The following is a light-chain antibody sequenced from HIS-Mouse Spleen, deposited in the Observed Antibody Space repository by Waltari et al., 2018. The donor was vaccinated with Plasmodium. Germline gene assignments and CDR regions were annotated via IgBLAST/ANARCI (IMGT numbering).Light chain of an antibody. CDR2: KDR. Sequence: SYELTQPPSVSVSPGQTARTTCSGDALPTQYAYWYQQKPGQAPVLVIYKDRERPSGIPERFSGSSSGTTVTLTISGVQAEDEADYYCQSADSSGTPNWVFGGGTKLTVL. CDR3: QSADSSGTPNWV. CDR1: ALPTQY. V-gene: IGLV3-25*03. J-gene: IGLJ3*02.